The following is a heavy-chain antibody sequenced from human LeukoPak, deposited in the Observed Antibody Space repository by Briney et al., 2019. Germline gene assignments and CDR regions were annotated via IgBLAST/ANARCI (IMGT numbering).Heavy chain of an antibody. CDR2: INGDGSST. J-gene: IGHJ4*02. D-gene: IGHD6-13*01. CDR3: ARAPYSSSWTFDY. V-gene: IGHV3-74*01. CDR1: GFTFSRHW. Sequence: GGSLRLSCAASGFTFSRHWMHWVRQAPGKGPVWVSRINGDGSSTNYADSVKGRLTISRDNAKDILYLQMNSLRVEDTAVYYCARAPYSSSWTFDYWGQGTLVTVSS.